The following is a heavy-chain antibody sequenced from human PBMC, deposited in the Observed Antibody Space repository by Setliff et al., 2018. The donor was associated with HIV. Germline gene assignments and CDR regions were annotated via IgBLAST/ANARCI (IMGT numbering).Heavy chain of an antibody. CDR3: ARSDISGTGYFDS. J-gene: IGHJ4*02. CDR1: GYTFTSYY. D-gene: IGHD1-20*01. Sequence: ASVKVSCKASGYTFTSYYIHWVRQAPGQGLEWMGVMNPSGGNATFAQKLQGRGTMTRETSTKTVYMELSSLRLEDTAVYYCARSDISGTGYFDSWGQGALVTVSS. V-gene: IGHV1-46*04. CDR2: MNPSGGNA.